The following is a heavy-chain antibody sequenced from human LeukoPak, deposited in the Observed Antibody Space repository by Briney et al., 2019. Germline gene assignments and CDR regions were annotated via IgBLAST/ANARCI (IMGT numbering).Heavy chain of an antibody. D-gene: IGHD3-16*01. CDR1: GFTFSSYS. Sequence: PGGSLRLSCAASGFTFSSYSMNWVRQAPGKGLEWVSSISSSSSYIYYADSVQGRFTISRDNAKNSVYMQLNSVRADDTAGYYCARGAGFGDDYWGQGTLVTVSS. CDR3: ARGAGFGDDY. CDR2: ISSSSSYI. V-gene: IGHV3-21*01. J-gene: IGHJ4*02.